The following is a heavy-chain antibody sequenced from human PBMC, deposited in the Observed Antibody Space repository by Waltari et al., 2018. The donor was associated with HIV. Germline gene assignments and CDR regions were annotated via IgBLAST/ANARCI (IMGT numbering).Heavy chain of an antibody. CDR3: AKIVVVAGTSADF. V-gene: IGHV3-23*01. CDR1: GFTFSTYA. CDR2: ISGDGST. Sequence: EVQLLESGGGLIQPGGSLRLSCAASGFTFSTYAMSWVRQAPGQGLEWVSVISGDGSTYYADSVKGRVIISRDNSKSTVYLQMNDLRAEDTALYYCAKIVVVAGTSADFWGQGVVVTVSS. D-gene: IGHD2-21*02. J-gene: IGHJ4*02.